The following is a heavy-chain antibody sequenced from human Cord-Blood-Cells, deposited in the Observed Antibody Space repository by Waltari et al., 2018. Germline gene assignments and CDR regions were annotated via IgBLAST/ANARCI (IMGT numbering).Heavy chain of an antibody. J-gene: IGHJ4*02. D-gene: IGHD7-27*01. V-gene: IGHV4-38-2*02. CDR3: ARPTGDQYFDY. CDR2: IYHSGST. Sequence: QVQLQESGPGLVKPSETLSLTCTVSGYSISSGYYWGWIRQPPGKGLEWIGSIYHSGSTYYNPSLKRRVTISVDTAKNQFSLKLSSVTAADTAVYYCARPTGDQYFDYWGQGTLVTVSS. CDR1: GYSISSGYY.